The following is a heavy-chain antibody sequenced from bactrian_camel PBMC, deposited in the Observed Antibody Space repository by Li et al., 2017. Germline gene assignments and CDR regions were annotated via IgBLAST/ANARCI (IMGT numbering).Heavy chain of an antibody. J-gene: IGHJ4*01. V-gene: IGHV3S53*01. D-gene: IGHD4*01. Sequence: QLVESGGGSVQAGGSLRLSCAVSGFRIRNYCMAWYRQVPGQQRVGVAAIDSSENAGSTAYVDAVEGRVTISHDSAENTMYLQMNDLKPEDTAMYYCAAVRGADYSLSTACSRGQGTQVTVS. CDR1: GFRIRNYC. CDR2: IDSSENAGST. CDR3: AAVRGADYSLSTACS.